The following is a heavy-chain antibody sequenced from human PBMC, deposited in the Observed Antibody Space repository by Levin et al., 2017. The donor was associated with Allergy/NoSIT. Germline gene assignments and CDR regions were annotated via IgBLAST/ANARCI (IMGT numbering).Heavy chain of an antibody. CDR2: VTNNGDNT. CDR1: GFTFSGYT. V-gene: IGHV3-23*01. J-gene: IGHJ6*02. D-gene: IGHD6-13*01. Sequence: GGSLRLSCAASGFTFSGYTMSWVRQAPGKGLEWISVVTNNGDNTFYADSVKGRFTISRDNSKNTLYLQMNSLRAEDTAVYYCAKDKGAAPGTADVWGRGTTVTVSS. CDR3: AKDKGAAPGTADV.